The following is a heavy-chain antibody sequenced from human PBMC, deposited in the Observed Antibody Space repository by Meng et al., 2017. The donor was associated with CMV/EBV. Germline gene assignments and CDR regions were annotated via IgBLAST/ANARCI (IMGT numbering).Heavy chain of an antibody. Sequence: SLPCAVYGGSFSGYYWGWIRQPPGKGLEWIGEINHSGSTNYNPSLKSRVTISVDTSKNQFSLKLSSVTAADTAVYYCARVVAARLDYWGQGTLVTVSS. CDR2: INHSGST. CDR1: GGSFSGYY. V-gene: IGHV4-34*01. D-gene: IGHD6-6*01. CDR3: ARVVAARLDY. J-gene: IGHJ4*02.